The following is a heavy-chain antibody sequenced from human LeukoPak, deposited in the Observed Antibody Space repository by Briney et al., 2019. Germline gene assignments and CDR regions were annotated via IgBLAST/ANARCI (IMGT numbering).Heavy chain of an antibody. Sequence: GGSLRLSCAASGFTFSSYAMSWVRQVPGKGLEWVSVISGSGDNTYYADSVKGRFTISSDNSKNMLYLQMNSLRAEDTAVYYCAKWKYSNSGIDDYWGQGTLVTVSS. CDR2: ISGSGDNT. V-gene: IGHV3-23*01. J-gene: IGHJ4*02. D-gene: IGHD6-6*01. CDR3: AKWKYSNSGIDDY. CDR1: GFTFSSYA.